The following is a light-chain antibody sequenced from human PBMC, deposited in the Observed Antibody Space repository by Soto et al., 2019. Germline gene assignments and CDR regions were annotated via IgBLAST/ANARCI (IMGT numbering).Light chain of an antibody. CDR2: KAS. Sequence: DIEMTQSPSTLSASVGDRVTITCRASQTISSWLAWYQQKPGKAPKLLVYKASILQSGVPSRFSGSESETEFSLTISSLQPDDFATYYCQQYSGYLWTFGPGPKM. CDR1: QTISSW. J-gene: IGKJ1*01. V-gene: IGKV1-5*03. CDR3: QQYSGYLWT.